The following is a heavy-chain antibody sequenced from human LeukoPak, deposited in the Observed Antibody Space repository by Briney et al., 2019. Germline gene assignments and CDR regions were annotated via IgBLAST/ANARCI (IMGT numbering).Heavy chain of an antibody. CDR1: GFTFSSYA. Sequence: GGSLRLSCAASGFTFSSYAMSWVRQPPGKGLEWVANIRHDGSDTKYVDSVKGRFTISRDNAKNSLYLQMNSLRAEDTAVYYCAKDPYYYGSGSEGFDYWGQGTLVTVSS. D-gene: IGHD3-10*01. J-gene: IGHJ4*02. CDR3: AKDPYYYGSGSEGFDY. CDR2: IRHDGSDT. V-gene: IGHV3-7*03.